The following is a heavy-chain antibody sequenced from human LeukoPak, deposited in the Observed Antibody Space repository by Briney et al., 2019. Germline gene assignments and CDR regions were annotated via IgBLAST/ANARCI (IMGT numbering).Heavy chain of an antibody. CDR3: ARDRGSTFDY. CDR2: ITGSGGST. CDR1: GFTFSNYA. D-gene: IGHD3-10*01. J-gene: IGHJ4*02. Sequence: GGSLRLSCVASGFTFSNYAMNWVRQAPGKGLQWVSGITGSGGSTYHADSVKGRFTISRDNAKNTPYLQMNSLRAEDTAVYYCARDRGSTFDYWGQGTLVTVSS. V-gene: IGHV3-23*01.